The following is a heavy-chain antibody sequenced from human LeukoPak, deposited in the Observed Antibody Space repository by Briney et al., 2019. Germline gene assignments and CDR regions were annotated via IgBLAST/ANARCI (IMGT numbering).Heavy chain of an antibody. V-gene: IGHV3-21*01. D-gene: IGHD1-14*01. CDR2: IRPTGTDS. J-gene: IGHJ4*02. CDR3: ATETIGRHYDY. CDR1: GFTFSSCG. Sequence: KAGRSLRLSCAASGFTFSSCGFNWVSQAPGKGLGWVSSIRPTGTDSYYADSVRGRFTISRDNAKNSMYLQMASLRDEDTAVYYCATETIGRHYDYWGQGTLLTVSS.